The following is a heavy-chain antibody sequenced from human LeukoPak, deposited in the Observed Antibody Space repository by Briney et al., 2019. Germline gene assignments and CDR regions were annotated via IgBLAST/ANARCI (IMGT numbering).Heavy chain of an antibody. CDR2: INSDESST. CDR1: GFTLNSYW. J-gene: IGHJ3*02. CDR3: ARGAHVLDI. Sequence: GGSLRLSCAASGFTLNSYWMNWVRQAPGKGLVWVSRINSDESSTTYVDSVKGRFTISRDNAKTTMYVQMGSLRVEDTAVYFCARGAHVLDIWGQGTMVTVSS. V-gene: IGHV3-74*01. D-gene: IGHD1-26*01.